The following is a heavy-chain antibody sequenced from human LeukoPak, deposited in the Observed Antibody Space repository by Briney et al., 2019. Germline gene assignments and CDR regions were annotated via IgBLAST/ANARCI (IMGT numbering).Heavy chain of an antibody. Sequence: PSETLSLTCTVSGGSIGSNYWTWIRQPPGKGLAYIGYIYYTGGTNYNPSPKSRVTISVDTSKNQFSLKLTSVTAADTAVYFCAKYGNSGWVIDNWGQGTLVTVSS. D-gene: IGHD6-19*01. CDR2: IYYTGGT. J-gene: IGHJ4*02. V-gene: IGHV4-59*08. CDR1: GGSIGSNY. CDR3: AKYGNSGWVIDN.